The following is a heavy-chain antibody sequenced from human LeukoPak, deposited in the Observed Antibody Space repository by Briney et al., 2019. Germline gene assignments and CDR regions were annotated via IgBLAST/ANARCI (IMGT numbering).Heavy chain of an antibody. V-gene: IGHV3-73*01. D-gene: IGHD3-10*01. CDR1: GFTFSGSA. CDR2: IRSKANSYAT. J-gene: IGHJ4*02. CDR3: AREGTVRGVRGSSSPY. Sequence: PGGSLRLSCATSGFTFSGSAIHWVRQASGKGLEWVGRIRSKANSYATTDVASVKGRFTISRDDSKNTAYLEMSSLKTEDTAVYYCAREGTVRGVRGSSSPYWGQGTLVTVSS.